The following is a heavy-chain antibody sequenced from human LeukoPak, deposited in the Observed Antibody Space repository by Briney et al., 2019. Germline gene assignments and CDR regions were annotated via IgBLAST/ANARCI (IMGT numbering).Heavy chain of an antibody. J-gene: IGHJ4*02. CDR1: GGSISNGGYY. V-gene: IGHV4-30-4*01. CDR3: ARGGVGATTGTYDS. Sequence: PSETLSLTCSVSGGSISNGGYYWSWIRQHPGKGLEWIGYIYDSGTTYYNPSLKSRVTMSVDRSKNQFSLKLTSVTAADTAVYYCARGGVGATTGTYDSWGQGIPVTVSS. CDR2: IYDSGTT. D-gene: IGHD1-26*01.